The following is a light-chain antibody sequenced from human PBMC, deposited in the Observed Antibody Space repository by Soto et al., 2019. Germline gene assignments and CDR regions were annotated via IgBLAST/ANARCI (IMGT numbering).Light chain of an antibody. J-gene: IGKJ4*01. V-gene: IGKV3-15*01. CDR2: GAS. CDR3: QLYNNWPPT. Sequence: EIVMTQSPFTLSVSAGERVTLSCRASQSVTSNLAWYQQKPAQAPMLLIYGASTRATGIPARFSGSGSGTEFTLTISSLQSEDFAVYYCQLYNNWPPTFGGGTKVEVK. CDR1: QSVTSN.